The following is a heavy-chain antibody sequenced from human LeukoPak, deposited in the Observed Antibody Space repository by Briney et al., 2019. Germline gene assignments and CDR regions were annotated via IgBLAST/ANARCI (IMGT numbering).Heavy chain of an antibody. Sequence: PGGSLRLSCEASGFSLSISGMNWVRQAPGKGLEWVSYISSSSDLMSYVASVKGRFTVSRDNAKNSLFLQMNSLRDEDTAVYYCARNYYYGMDVWGQGTTVTVSS. J-gene: IGHJ6*02. V-gene: IGHV3-48*02. CDR2: ISSSSDLM. CDR1: GFSLSISG. CDR3: ARNYYYGMDV.